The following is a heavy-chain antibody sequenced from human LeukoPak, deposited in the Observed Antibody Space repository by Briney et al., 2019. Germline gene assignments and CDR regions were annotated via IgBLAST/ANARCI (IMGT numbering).Heavy chain of an antibody. J-gene: IGHJ4*02. D-gene: IGHD2-21*02. V-gene: IGHV3-21*01. Sequence: GGSLRLSCAAPGLSFSSYDMVWVRQPPGKGLEWVSSISSSSSYIYYADSVKGRFTISRDNAKNSLYLQMNSLRAEDTAVYFCARDYGDLDYWGQGTLVTVSS. CDR3: ARDYGDLDY. CDR1: GLSFSSYD. CDR2: ISSSSSYI.